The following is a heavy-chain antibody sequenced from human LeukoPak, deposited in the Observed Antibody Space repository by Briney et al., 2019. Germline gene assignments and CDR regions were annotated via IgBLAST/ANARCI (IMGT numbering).Heavy chain of an antibody. CDR2: ISSSSSTI. V-gene: IGHV3-48*01. D-gene: IGHD3-22*01. CDR1: GFTFSSYS. CDR3: AREKYYYDSSGYYRVIDY. J-gene: IGHJ4*02. Sequence: GGSLRLSCAASGFTFSSYSMNWVRQAPGKGLEWVSYISSSSSTIYYADSAKGRFTISRDNAKNSLYLQMNSLRAEDTAVYYCAREKYYYDSSGYYRVIDYWGQGTLVTVSS.